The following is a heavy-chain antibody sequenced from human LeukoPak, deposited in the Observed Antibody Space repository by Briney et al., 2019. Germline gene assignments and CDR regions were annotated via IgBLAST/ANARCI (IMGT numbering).Heavy chain of an antibody. Sequence: GGSLRLSCAASGFTFSSYSMNWVRQAPGKGLEWVSSISSSSYIYYADSVKGRFTISRDNAKNSLYLQMNSLRAEDTAVYYCARGDTYGSGSYWYWGQGTLVTVSS. V-gene: IGHV3-21*01. J-gene: IGHJ4*02. CDR1: GFTFSSYS. CDR3: ARGDTYGSGSYWY. CDR2: ISSSSYI. D-gene: IGHD3-10*01.